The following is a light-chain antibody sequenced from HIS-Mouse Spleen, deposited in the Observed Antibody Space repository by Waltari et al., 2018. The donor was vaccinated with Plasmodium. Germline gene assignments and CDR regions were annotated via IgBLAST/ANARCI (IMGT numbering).Light chain of an antibody. CDR1: ALPKQY. J-gene: IGLJ3*02. Sequence: SYELTHPPSVAVSPGKTARITCTGDALPKQYAYWYQQKSGQAPVLGIYEDSKRPSGIPEKFSGSSSGTMATLTISGAQVEDEADYYCYSTDSSGNHRVFGGGTKLTVL. V-gene: IGLV3-10*01. CDR3: YSTDSSGNHRV. CDR2: EDS.